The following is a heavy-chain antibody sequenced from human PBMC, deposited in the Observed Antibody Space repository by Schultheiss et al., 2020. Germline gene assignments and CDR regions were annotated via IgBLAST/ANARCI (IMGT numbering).Heavy chain of an antibody. CDR3: ARTRSFAFQH. D-gene: IGHD3-16*01. CDR2: IYTSGST. J-gene: IGHJ1*01. CDR1: GGPISSGSYY. Sequence: SETLSLTCTVSGGPISSGSYYWSWIRQPAGKGLEWIGRIYTSGSTNYNPSLKSRVTISVDTSKNQFSLKLSSVTAADTAVYYCARTRSFAFQHWGQGNLVTVSS. V-gene: IGHV4-61*02.